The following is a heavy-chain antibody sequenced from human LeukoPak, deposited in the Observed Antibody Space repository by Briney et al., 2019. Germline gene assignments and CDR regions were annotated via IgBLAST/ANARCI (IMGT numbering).Heavy chain of an antibody. Sequence: GGSLRLSCAASGFAFTSLAMSGVRQAPGKGLEWVSVISSSGGSIYYADSVKGRFTISRDNSKNALYLQMNSLRAEDTAVYYCAKDLGPTWFDPWGQGTLVTVSS. CDR2: ISSSGGSI. V-gene: IGHV3-23*01. J-gene: IGHJ5*02. CDR3: AKDLGPTWFDP. CDR1: GFAFTSLA. D-gene: IGHD7-27*01.